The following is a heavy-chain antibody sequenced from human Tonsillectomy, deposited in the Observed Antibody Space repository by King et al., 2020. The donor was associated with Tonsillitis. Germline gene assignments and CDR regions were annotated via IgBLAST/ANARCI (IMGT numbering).Heavy chain of an antibody. Sequence: QLVESGGGLAKPGGSLRLSCAASGYTFSDYYMSWIRQAPGKGLEWVSYISSSSSYTNYADSVKGRFTISRDNAKNSLYLQMNSLRAEDTAVYYCARGYYDSSGLPDYWGQGTLVTVSS. CDR3: ARGYYDSSGLPDY. CDR1: GYTFSDYY. J-gene: IGHJ4*02. D-gene: IGHD3-22*01. CDR2: ISSSSSYT. V-gene: IGHV3-11*05.